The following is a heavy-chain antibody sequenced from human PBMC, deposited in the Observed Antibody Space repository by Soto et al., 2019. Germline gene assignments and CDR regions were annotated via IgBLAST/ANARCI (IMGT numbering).Heavy chain of an antibody. CDR2: INPDATRI. Sequence: GGSLRLSCAASAFTLSSYWMHWVRQAPGKGPVWVSRINPDATRIDYADSVKGRFTISRDNARSTLYLQMNSLRGEDTALYYCATAGSYRFDYWGQGTLVTVSS. CDR1: AFTLSSYW. V-gene: IGHV3-74*01. D-gene: IGHD3-16*02. CDR3: ATAGSYRFDY. J-gene: IGHJ4*02.